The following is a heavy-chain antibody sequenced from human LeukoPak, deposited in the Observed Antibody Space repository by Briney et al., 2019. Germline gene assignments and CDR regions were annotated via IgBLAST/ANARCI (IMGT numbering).Heavy chain of an antibody. V-gene: IGHV1-2*02. CDR1: GHTFTGYY. CDR3: AREGHSGSYFY. J-gene: IGHJ4*02. Sequence: ASVKVSCKASGHTFTGYYIHWVRQAPGQGLEWMGWINPNSGGTNYAQKFQGRVTMTRDTSISTAYMDLSSLRSDDTAVYYCAREGHSGSYFYWGQGTLVTVSS. D-gene: IGHD1-26*01. CDR2: INPNSGGT.